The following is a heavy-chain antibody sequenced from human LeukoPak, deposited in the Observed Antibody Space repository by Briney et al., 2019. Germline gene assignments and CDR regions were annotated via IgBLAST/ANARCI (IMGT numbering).Heavy chain of an antibody. V-gene: IGHV4-61*02. D-gene: IGHD1-1*01. CDR2: IYTSGST. CDR3: ARDLQGWNDYYYYYYMDV. CDR1: GGSISSGSYY. J-gene: IGHJ6*03. Sequence: SETLSLTCTVSGGSISSGSYYWSWIRQPAGKGLEWIGRIYTSGSTNYNPSLKSRVTISVDTSKNQFSLKLSSVTAADTAVYYCARDLQGWNDYYYYYYMDVWGKGTTDTVSS.